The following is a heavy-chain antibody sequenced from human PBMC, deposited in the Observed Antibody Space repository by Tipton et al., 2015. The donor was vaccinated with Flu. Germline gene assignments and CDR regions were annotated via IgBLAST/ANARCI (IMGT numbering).Heavy chain of an antibody. D-gene: IGHD7-27*01. CDR1: GFTFSRYG. Sequence: GSLRLSCAASGFTFSRYGMSWVRQAPGKGLEWVAFMRYDGSDKYYADSVKGRFTISRDNSKYTLYLQMNSLRVEDTAVYYCAPWDCGFWGQGTLVTVSS. CDR2: MRYDGSDK. V-gene: IGHV3-30*02. CDR3: APWDCGF. J-gene: IGHJ4*02.